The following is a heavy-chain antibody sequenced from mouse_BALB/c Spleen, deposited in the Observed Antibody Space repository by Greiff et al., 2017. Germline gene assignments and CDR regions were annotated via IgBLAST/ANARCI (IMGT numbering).Heavy chain of an antibody. Sequence: EVKLMESGGGLVKPGGSLKLSCAASGFTFSSYAMSWVRQTPEKRLEWVATISSGGSYTYYPDSVKGRFTISRDNAKNTLYLQMSSLRSEDTAMYYCASLYYDYGFDYWGQGTTLTVSS. CDR2: ISSGGSYT. CDR3: ASLYYDYGFDY. D-gene: IGHD2-4*01. CDR1: GFTFSSYA. J-gene: IGHJ2*01. V-gene: IGHV5-9-3*01.